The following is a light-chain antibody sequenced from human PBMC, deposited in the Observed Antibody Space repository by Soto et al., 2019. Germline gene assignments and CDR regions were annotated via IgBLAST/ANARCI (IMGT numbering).Light chain of an antibody. V-gene: IGLV2-14*01. CDR3: SSYTSSVAHV. Sequence: QSVLTQPASVSGSPGQSITISCTGTSSDIGGYNSVSWYQQHPGIAPKLMIYEVSNRPSGISNRFSGSKSGNTASLTISGLQAEDEADYYCSSYTSSVAHVFGTGTKLTVL. CDR2: EVS. J-gene: IGLJ1*01. CDR1: SSDIGGYNS.